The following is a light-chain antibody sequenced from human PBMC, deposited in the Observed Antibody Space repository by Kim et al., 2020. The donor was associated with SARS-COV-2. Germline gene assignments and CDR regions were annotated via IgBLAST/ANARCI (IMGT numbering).Light chain of an antibody. CDR2: GAS. CDR1: QSISIN. CDR3: QQYNNWPPLT. J-gene: IGKJ4*01. Sequence: EVVMTQSPATLSVSPGERATLSCRASQSISINLAWYQQKPGQTPRLLIYGASTRATGIPARFSGSGSGTEFILTISSLQSEDFAVYYCQQYNNWPPLTFGGGTKLEIK. V-gene: IGKV3-15*01.